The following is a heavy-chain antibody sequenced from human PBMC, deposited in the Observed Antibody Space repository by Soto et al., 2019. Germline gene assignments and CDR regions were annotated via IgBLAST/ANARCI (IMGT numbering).Heavy chain of an antibody. V-gene: IGHV5-10-1*01. CDR1: GYSFTSYW. J-gene: IGHJ6*02. Sequence: PGESLKISCKGSGYSFTSYWISWVRQMPGKGLEWMGRIDPSDSYTNYSPSFQGHVTISADKSISTAYLQWSSLKASDTAMYYCARHGDIVVVPAASEKKYYYYYGMDVWGQGTTVTV. CDR2: IDPSDSYT. CDR3: ARHGDIVVVPAASEKKYYYYYGMDV. D-gene: IGHD2-2*01.